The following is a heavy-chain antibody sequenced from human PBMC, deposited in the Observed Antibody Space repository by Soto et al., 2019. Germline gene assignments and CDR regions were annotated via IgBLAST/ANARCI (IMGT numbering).Heavy chain of an antibody. Sequence: ASVKVSCKASGYTFTSHYIHWVRQAPGQGLEWMGIINPSGGGTSYAQKFQGRVTMTRDTSTSTAYMELSSLRSEDTAVYYCARATRGAMAPRIYYGMDVWGQGTTVTVSS. CDR3: ARATRGAMAPRIYYGMDV. CDR1: GYTFTSHY. CDR2: INPSGGGT. V-gene: IGHV1-46*01. D-gene: IGHD3-10*01. J-gene: IGHJ6*02.